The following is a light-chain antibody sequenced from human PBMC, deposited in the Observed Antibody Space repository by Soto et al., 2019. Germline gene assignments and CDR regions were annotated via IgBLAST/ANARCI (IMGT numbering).Light chain of an antibody. CDR2: EVS. J-gene: IGLJ1*01. Sequence: QSALTQPASVSGSPGQSITISCTGTSSDVGGYNYVSWYQQHRGKAPKLMIYEVSNRPSGISNRFSGSKSGNTASLTISGLQAEDEADYYCSSYTSSSIFVFGTGTKLTVL. CDR3: SSYTSSSIFV. V-gene: IGLV2-14*01. CDR1: SSDVGGYNY.